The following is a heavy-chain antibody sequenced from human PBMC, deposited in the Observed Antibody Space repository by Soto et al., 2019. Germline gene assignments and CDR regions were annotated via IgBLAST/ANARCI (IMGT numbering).Heavy chain of an antibody. V-gene: IGHV3-13*05. CDR2: IGTTGHP. CDR1: GFTFDKYD. J-gene: IGHJ4*01. D-gene: IGHD6-19*01. Sequence: PGWSLRLSCTASGFTFDKYDLHWVRQRAGKGLEWVAAIGTTGHPYYPGSGKGRFTISRENVKNSLFLQVNDLKAGDTAVYYCARGSSGWDADLDYWGHGTLVTVS. CDR3: ARGSSGWDADLDY.